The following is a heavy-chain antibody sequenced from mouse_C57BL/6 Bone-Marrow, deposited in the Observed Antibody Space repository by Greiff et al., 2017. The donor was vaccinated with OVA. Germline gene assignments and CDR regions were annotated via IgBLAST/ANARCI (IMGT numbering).Heavy chain of an antibody. D-gene: IGHD1-1*01. V-gene: IGHV1-7*01. CDR2: INPSSGYT. CDR3: ARGDYCGSSSRCYARGC. J-gene: IGHJ4*01. CDR1: GYTFTSYW. Sequence: VQRVESGAELAKPGASVKLSCKASGYTFTSYWMHWVKQRPGQGLEWIGYINPSSGYTKYNQKFKDKATLTADKSSSTAYMQLSSLTYEDSAVYYCARGDYCGSSSRCYARGCWGQGTSGTVAS.